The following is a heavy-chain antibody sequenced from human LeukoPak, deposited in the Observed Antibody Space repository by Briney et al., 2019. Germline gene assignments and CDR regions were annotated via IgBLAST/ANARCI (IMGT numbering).Heavy chain of an antibody. CDR1: GFTFSSYA. Sequence: GGSLRLSCAASGFTFSSYAMSWVRQAPGKGLEWVSAISGSGGSTYYADSVKGRFTISRDNSKNTLYLQMNSLRAEDTAVYYCAKRGYYYDSSGYHFDYWGQGTLVTVSS. D-gene: IGHD3-22*01. CDR3: AKRGYYYDSSGYHFDY. V-gene: IGHV3-23*01. J-gene: IGHJ4*02. CDR2: ISGSGGST.